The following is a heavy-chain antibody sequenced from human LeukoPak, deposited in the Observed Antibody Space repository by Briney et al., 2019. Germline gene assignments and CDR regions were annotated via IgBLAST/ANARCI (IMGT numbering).Heavy chain of an antibody. CDR1: GGTFSRYD. J-gene: IGHJ4*02. D-gene: IGHD4-11*01. V-gene: IGHV1-69*05. Sequence: EASVTVSCKASGGTFSRYDISWVRQAPGQGLEWMGGIIPIFGTANYAQKFQGRVTITTDESTNTAYMELSSLRSEDTAVYYCARSPDYGNDGYFDYWGQGTLVTVSS. CDR2: IIPIFGTA. CDR3: ARSPDYGNDGYFDY.